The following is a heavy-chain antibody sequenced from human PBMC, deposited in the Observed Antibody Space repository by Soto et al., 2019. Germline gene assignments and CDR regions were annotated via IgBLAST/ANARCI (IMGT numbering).Heavy chain of an antibody. J-gene: IGHJ6*02. CDR1: GGSISSYY. D-gene: IGHD3-3*01. CDR2: IYYSGST. CDR3: AGGVVIDYYYYYGMDV. Sequence: SETLSLTCTVSGGSISSYYWSWIRQPPGKGLEWIGYIYYSGSTNYNPSLKSRVTISVDTSKNQFSLKLSSVTAADTAVYYCAGGVVIDYYYYYGMDVWGQGTTVTVSS. V-gene: IGHV4-59*12.